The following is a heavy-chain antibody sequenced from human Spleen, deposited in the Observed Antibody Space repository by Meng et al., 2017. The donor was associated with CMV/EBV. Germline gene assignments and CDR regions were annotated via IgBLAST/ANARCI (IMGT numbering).Heavy chain of an antibody. CDR2: IYYSGST. Sequence: SGGSISSSSYYWGWIRQPPGKGLEWIGSIYYSGSTYYNPSLKSRVTISVDTSKNQFSLKLSSVTAADTAVYYCARAAYSSSWYDFDYWGQGTLVTVSS. V-gene: IGHV4-39*01. CDR1: GGSISSSSYY. D-gene: IGHD6-13*01. J-gene: IGHJ4*02. CDR3: ARAAYSSSWYDFDY.